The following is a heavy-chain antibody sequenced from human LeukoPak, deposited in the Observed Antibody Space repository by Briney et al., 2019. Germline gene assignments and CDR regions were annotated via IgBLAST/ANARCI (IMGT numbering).Heavy chain of an antibody. CDR3: ARDKSLAEPRPSSGWLIGYFDY. CDR2: ISYDGSNK. D-gene: IGHD6-19*01. J-gene: IGHJ4*02. V-gene: IGHV3-30-3*01. Sequence: GGSLRLSCAASGFTFSSYAMHWVRQAPGKGLEWVAVISYDGSNKYYADSVKGRFTISRDNSKNTLYLQMNSLRAEDTAVYYCARDKSLAEPRPSSGWLIGYFDYWGQGTLVTVSS. CDR1: GFTFSSYA.